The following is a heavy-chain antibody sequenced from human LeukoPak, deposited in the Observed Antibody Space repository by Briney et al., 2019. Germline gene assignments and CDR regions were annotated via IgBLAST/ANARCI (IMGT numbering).Heavy chain of an antibody. Sequence: SETLSLTCTVSGGSISSSNYYWGWIRQPPGKGLEWIGSIYDSGSTYYNSSLERRVTISVDTSKNQFSLKLRSVTAADTAVYYCARHWSVGSGFESWGQGTLVTVSS. V-gene: IGHV4-39*01. D-gene: IGHD3-10*01. CDR2: IYDSGST. CDR3: ARHWSVGSGFES. CDR1: GGSISSSNYY. J-gene: IGHJ4*02.